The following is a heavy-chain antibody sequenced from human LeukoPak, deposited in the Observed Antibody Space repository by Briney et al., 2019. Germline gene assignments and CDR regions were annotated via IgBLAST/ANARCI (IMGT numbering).Heavy chain of an antibody. Sequence: PGRSLRLSCAASGFTFSSHGMHWVRQAPGKGLEWVAIICYYGSNKYYADSVKGRFTISRDNSKNTLYLQMKSLRAEETAVYYCARELTDRPPGYCTNGVCYSLDYWGQGTLVTVSS. V-gene: IGHV3-33*08. J-gene: IGHJ4*02. D-gene: IGHD2-8*01. CDR1: GFTFSSHG. CDR2: ICYYGSNK. CDR3: ARELTDRPPGYCTNGVCYSLDY.